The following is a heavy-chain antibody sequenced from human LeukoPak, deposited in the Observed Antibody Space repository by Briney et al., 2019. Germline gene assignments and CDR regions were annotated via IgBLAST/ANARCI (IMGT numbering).Heavy chain of an antibody. Sequence: PRGSLRLSCAASRFTFSGYLISWVRQAPGQGLEWVANIKQDGSEKYYVDSVKGLFTISTDNAKNSLYLQMNSLRAEDTAVYYCAKESMVRGVIRYYYGMDVWGKGTTVTVSS. CDR1: RFTFSGYL. CDR3: AKESMVRGVIRYYYGMDV. CDR2: IKQDGSEK. D-gene: IGHD3-10*01. V-gene: IGHV3-7*03. J-gene: IGHJ6*04.